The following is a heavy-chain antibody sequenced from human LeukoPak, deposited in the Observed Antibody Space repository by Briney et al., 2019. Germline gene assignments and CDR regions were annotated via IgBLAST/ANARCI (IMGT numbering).Heavy chain of an antibody. CDR3: ARDLQQASLSGTNYVDY. D-gene: IGHD1-26*01. V-gene: IGHV1-2*04. CDR2: INPNSGGT. CDR1: GYTFTGYY. J-gene: IGHJ4*02. Sequence: ASVKVSCKASGYTFTGYYMHWVRQAPGQGLEWMGWINPNSGGTNYAQKFQGWVTMTRDTSISTAYMELSRLRSDDTAVYYCARDLQQASLSGTNYVDYWGQGTLVTVSS.